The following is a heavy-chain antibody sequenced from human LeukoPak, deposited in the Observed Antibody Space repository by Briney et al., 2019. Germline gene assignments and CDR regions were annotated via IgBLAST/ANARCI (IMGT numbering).Heavy chain of an antibody. Sequence: GASVKVSCKVSGYTLTELSMHWVRQAPGQGLEWMGGIIPIFGTANYAQKFQGRVTITADESTSTAYMELSSLRSEDTAVYYCARDHIAVAGTSHWFDPWGQGTLVTVSS. J-gene: IGHJ5*02. V-gene: IGHV1-69*13. CDR1: GYTLTELS. D-gene: IGHD6-19*01. CDR3: ARDHIAVAGTSHWFDP. CDR2: IIPIFGTA.